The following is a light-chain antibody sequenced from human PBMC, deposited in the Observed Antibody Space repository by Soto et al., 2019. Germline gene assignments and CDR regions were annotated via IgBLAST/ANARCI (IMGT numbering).Light chain of an antibody. CDR2: LAS. J-gene: IGKJ1*01. CDR3: QQYGTSSWT. Sequence: EIVLTQSPATLSSFPGDRVTLSCRASQAVNTRLAWYQHRPGQAPRLLIYLASNRAAGVPARFSGSGSGTDFTLTISRLEPEDFAVYYCQQYGTSSWTFGQGTKVDIK. CDR1: QAVNTR. V-gene: IGKV3-20*01.